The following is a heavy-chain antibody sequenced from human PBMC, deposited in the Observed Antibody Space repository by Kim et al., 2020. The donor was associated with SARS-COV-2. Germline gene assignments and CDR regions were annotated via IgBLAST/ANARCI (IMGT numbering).Heavy chain of an antibody. V-gene: IGHV3-33*05. CDR1: GFTFSSYG. CDR2: ISYDGSNK. CDR3: ARSDYGDLNRYFDY. Sequence: GGSLRLSCAASGFTFSSYGMHWVRQAPGKGLEWVAVISYDGSNKYYADSVKGRFTISRDNSKNTLYLQMNSLRAEDTAVYYCARSDYGDLNRYFDYWGQGTLVTVSS. J-gene: IGHJ4*02. D-gene: IGHD4-17*01.